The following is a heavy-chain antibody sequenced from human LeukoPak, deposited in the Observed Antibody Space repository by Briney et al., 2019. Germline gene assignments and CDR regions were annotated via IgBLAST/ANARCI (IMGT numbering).Heavy chain of an antibody. CDR2: IYYSGST. CDR1: GGSISNYY. J-gene: IGHJ4*02. V-gene: IGHV4-59*01. D-gene: IGHD5-18*01. Sequence: SETLSLTCTVSGGSISNYYWSWIRQPPGKGLEWIGYIYYSGSTNYNPSLKSRVSISVDRSKNQFSLKLSSVTAADTAMYYCARDSYSYIDYWGQGTLVTVSS. CDR3: ARDSYSYIDY.